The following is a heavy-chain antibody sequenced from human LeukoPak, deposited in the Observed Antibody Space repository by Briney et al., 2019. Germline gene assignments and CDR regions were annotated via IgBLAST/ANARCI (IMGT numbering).Heavy chain of an antibody. CDR1: GGSFSGYY. CDR2: IYHSGSS. D-gene: IGHD3-3*01. J-gene: IGHJ6*03. CDR3: ARAGRTIFGMVYYYMDV. V-gene: IGHV4-34*01. Sequence: PSDTLSLTCAVYGGSFSGYYWSWIRQPPGKGLEWIGEIYHSGSSNYNPSLKSRVTISVDTSKNQFSLKLSSVTAADTAVYYCARAGRTIFGMVYYYMDVWGKGTTVTVSS.